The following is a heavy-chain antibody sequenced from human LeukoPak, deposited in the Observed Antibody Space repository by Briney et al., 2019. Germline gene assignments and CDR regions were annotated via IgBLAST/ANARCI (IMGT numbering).Heavy chain of an antibody. V-gene: IGHV4-34*01. D-gene: IGHD1-26*01. CDR2: INHSGSI. Sequence: SETLSLTCAVYGGSFSGYYWSWIRQPPGKGLEWIGEINHSGSINYNPSLKSRVTISVDTSKNQFSLKLSSVTAADTAVYYCARDSDSGSYGRTSFDYWGQGTLVTVSS. CDR3: ARDSDSGSYGRTSFDY. J-gene: IGHJ4*02. CDR1: GGSFSGYY.